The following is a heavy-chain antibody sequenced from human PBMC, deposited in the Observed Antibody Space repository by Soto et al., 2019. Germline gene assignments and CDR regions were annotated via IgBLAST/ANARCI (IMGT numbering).Heavy chain of an antibody. V-gene: IGHV4-31*03. Sequence: QVQLQESGPGLVKPSQTLSLTCTVSGGSVSSGVYYWSWIRQHPGKGLEWIGYIIYNGSPYYNPSLKSRVTISLDTSKNQFFLQLRSVTAADTAVYYCAREPVVQAAIQGFGWFDPWGQGTLVTVSS. CDR1: GGSVSSGVYY. CDR2: IIYNGSP. CDR3: AREPVVQAAIQGFGWFDP. J-gene: IGHJ5*02. D-gene: IGHD2-2*01.